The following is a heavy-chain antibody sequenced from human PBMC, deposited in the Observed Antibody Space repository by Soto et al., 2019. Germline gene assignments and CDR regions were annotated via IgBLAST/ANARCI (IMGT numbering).Heavy chain of an antibody. CDR3: ARDRKYYDSSGYYPVD. D-gene: IGHD3-22*01. CDR1: GFTFSSYG. Sequence: SLRLSCAASGFTFSSYGMHWVRQAPGKGLEWVAVIWFDGSNKYYADSVKGRFTISRDNSKNTLYLQMNSLRAEDTAVYYCARDRKYYDSSGYYPVDWGQGTLVTVSS. J-gene: IGHJ4*02. CDR2: IWFDGSNK. V-gene: IGHV3-33*01.